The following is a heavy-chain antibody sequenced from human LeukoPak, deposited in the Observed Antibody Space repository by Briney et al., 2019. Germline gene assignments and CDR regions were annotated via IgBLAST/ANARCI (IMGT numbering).Heavy chain of an antibody. CDR1: GFTFSDYN. CDR3: SKSLGFGELSGSGY. D-gene: IGHD3-10*01. J-gene: IGHJ4*02. Sequence: GGSLRLSCAASGFTFSDYNMRWVRQAPGKGLEWVSFIRSKGYGETTEYAASVKGRFSISRDDSKSVAYLQMNSLKTADTAVYYCSKSLGFGELSGSGYWGQGTLVTVSS. CDR2: IRSKGYGETT. V-gene: IGHV3-49*04.